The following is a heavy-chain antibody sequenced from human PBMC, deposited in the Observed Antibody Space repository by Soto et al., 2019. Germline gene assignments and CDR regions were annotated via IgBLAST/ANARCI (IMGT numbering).Heavy chain of an antibody. Sequence: VQLVQSGAEVKKPGASVKVSWKTSGDSFNDYYIHWVRQAPGQGLEWMGWINPNGGGTKYAQKFQGRVTVTRDTSIRTVYMELSSLRSGDTAVYYCARESGGATATLDYYYFYMDVWGKGTTVTVSS. V-gene: IGHV1-2*02. CDR1: GDSFNDYY. D-gene: IGHD5-12*01. CDR3: ARESGGATATLDYYYFYMDV. J-gene: IGHJ6*03. CDR2: INPNGGGT.